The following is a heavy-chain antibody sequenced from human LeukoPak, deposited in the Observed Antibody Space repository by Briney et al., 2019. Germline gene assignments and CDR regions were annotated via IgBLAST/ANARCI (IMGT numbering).Heavy chain of an antibody. V-gene: IGHV3-49*04. CDR3: TRVTYYYDNSGYFHFDS. D-gene: IGHD3-22*01. Sequence: GSLRLSCTTSGFTFGDYAMSWVRQAPGKGLEWVSFIRRKAHGGTTEYAASVKGRFSGSRGDSKSIAYLQMNSLKTEDTAVYFCTRVTYYYDNSGYFHFDSWGQGSLVTVSS. CDR1: GFTFGDYA. CDR2: IRRKAHGGTT. J-gene: IGHJ4*02.